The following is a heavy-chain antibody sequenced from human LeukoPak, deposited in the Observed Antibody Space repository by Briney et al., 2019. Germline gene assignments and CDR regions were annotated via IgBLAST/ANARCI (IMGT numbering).Heavy chain of an antibody. J-gene: IGHJ4*02. D-gene: IGHD5-18*01. CDR1: GYSISSGYY. CDR2: INHSGST. V-gene: IGHV4-38-2*02. CDR3: ARAAGYSNGYRLGRYFDY. Sequence: SETLSLTCTVSGYSISSGYYWSWIRQPPGKGLEWIGEINHSGSTNYNPSLKSRVTISVDTSKNQFSLKLSSVTAADTAVYYCARAAGYSNGYRLGRYFDYWGQGTLVTVSS.